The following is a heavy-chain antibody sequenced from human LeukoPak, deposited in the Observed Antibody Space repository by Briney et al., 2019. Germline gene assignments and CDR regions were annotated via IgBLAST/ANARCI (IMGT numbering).Heavy chain of an antibody. D-gene: IGHD3-9*01. CDR3: VWGDWLTLHY. V-gene: IGHV4-59*01. CDR2: IYYSGST. CDR1: GGSISNYY. J-gene: IGHJ4*02. Sequence: PSETLPLTCTVSGGSISNYYWSWIRQPPGQGLEWIGYIYYSGSTNYNPSLKSRVTISVDTSKNLFSLKLSSVTAADTAVYYCVWGDWLTLHYWGQGALVTVSS.